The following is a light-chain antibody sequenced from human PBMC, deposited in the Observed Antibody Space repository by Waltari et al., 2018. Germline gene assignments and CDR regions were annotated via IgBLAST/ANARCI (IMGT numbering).Light chain of an antibody. CDR1: QGINNY. Sequence: DIQMTQSPSAMSASVGDRVTITCRASQGINNYVAWFQQKPGKVPERLIYAASSLQGGDPSRFSGSGSGTEFTLTISGLQPEDSATYYCLQHDSYPRTFGQGTKVEIK. J-gene: IGKJ1*01. V-gene: IGKV1-17*03. CDR3: LQHDSYPRT. CDR2: AAS.